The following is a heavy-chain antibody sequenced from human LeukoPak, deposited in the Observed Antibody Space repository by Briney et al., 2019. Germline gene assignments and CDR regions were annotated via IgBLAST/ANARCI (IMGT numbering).Heavy chain of an antibody. CDR1: GFTLRSYA. CDR3: AKYNLKYYSDA. CDR2: LSGSGGSA. Sequence: PGLSLRLSCAASGFTLRSYAMNGVRGAPGRGLEWGSLLSGSGGSAYYADSVKGRFTVSRDNSKNTLYLQMNSLRAEDTAVYYSAKYNLKYYSDAWGQGTLVTVSS. V-gene: IGHV3-23*01. D-gene: IGHD3-22*01. J-gene: IGHJ4*02.